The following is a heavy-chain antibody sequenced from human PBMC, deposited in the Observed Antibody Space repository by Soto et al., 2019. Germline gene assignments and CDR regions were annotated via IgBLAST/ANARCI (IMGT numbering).Heavy chain of an antibody. J-gene: IGHJ4*02. CDR3: ARIGYCSSTSCHLFDY. V-gene: IGHV3-21*01. CDR1: GFTFSSYS. CDR2: ISSSSSYI. D-gene: IGHD2-2*01. Sequence: EVQLVESGGGLVKPGGSLRLSCAASGFTFSSYSMNWVRQAPGKGLEWVSSISSSSSYIYYADSVKGRFTISRDNAKNSLYLKMNSLRAEDTAVYYCARIGYCSSTSCHLFDYWGQGTLVTVSS.